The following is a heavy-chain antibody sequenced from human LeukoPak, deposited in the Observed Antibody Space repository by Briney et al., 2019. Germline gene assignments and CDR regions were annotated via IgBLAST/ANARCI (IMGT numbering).Heavy chain of an antibody. J-gene: IGHJ2*01. Sequence: PSETLSLTCTVSGGSINSYYRSWIRQPPGKGLEWIGYIYYSGNTNYNPSLKSRVSISIDTSKNQLSLQLSSGTAADTAVYYCARDRDSSGLRDFDLWGRGTLVTVSA. CDR2: IYYSGNT. CDR1: GGSINSYY. CDR3: ARDRDSSGLRDFDL. V-gene: IGHV4-59*01. D-gene: IGHD3-22*01.